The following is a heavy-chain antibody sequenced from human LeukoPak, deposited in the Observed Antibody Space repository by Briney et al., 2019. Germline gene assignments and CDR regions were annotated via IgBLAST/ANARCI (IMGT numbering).Heavy chain of an antibody. V-gene: IGHV3-30*03. J-gene: IGHJ6*03. D-gene: IGHD2-15*01. CDR2: ISYDGSNK. Sequence: GGSLRLSCTVSGFTVSSNSMSWVRQAPGKGLEWVAVISYDGSNKYYADSVKGRFTISRDNAKNSLFLQMNSLRAEDTAVYYCARALRYCSGGNCYSGGLGYMDVWGKGTTVTISS. CDR1: GFTVSSNS. CDR3: ARALRYCSGGNCYSGGLGYMDV.